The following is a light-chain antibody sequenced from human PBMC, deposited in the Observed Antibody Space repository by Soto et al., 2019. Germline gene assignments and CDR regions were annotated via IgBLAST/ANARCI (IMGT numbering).Light chain of an antibody. V-gene: IGLV1-47*01. CDR1: TSNIGSKF. CDR3: VAWYGTLRSWV. J-gene: IGLJ3*02. CDR2: AND. Sequence: QSVVTQPPSASGTPGQRVTISCSGSTSNIGSKFVYWYQQNPGTAPKLLIYANDQRPSGVPARFSGSNSGTSASLAISGLRSEDDADYYCVAWYGTLRSWVFGGGTKLTVL.